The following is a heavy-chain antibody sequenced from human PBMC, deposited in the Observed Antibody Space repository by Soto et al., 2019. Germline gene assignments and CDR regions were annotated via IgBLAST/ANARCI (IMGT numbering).Heavy chain of an antibody. V-gene: IGHV1-2*02. CDR1: GYNFIDYY. D-gene: IGHD3-9*01. CDR2: ISPKSGGT. Sequence: QVQLVQSGAELKKPGASVKVSCEASGYNFIDYYIHWVRQAPGQGFEWMGRISPKSGGTNYAQKFEGRVTMTWDTSLNTAYMELSSLKSDDTAVYYCARPPGYISDWYYFDLWGQGTRVTVSS. J-gene: IGHJ4*02. CDR3: ARPPGYISDWYYFDL.